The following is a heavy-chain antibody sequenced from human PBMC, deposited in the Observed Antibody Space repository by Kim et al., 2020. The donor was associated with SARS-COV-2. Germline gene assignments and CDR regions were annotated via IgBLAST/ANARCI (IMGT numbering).Heavy chain of an antibody. Sequence: HYSPSLEGRVTLSVDASKNQFALKLSSVTAADTAVYFCAREVLGDGDYFDYWGQGTLVTVSS. CDR3: AREVLGDGDYFDY. V-gene: IGHV4-4*08. D-gene: IGHD2-8*01. J-gene: IGHJ4*02.